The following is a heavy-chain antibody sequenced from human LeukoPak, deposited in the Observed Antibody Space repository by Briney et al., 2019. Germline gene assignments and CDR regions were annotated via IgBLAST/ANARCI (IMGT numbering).Heavy chain of an antibody. D-gene: IGHD4-17*01. Sequence: PGGSLRLSCAASGFTFSNAWMSWVRQAPGKGLEWVGRIKSKTDGGTTDYAAPVKGRFTISRDDSKNTLYLQMNSLKTEDTAVYYCTTDPYGDSFDAFDIWGQGTMVTVSS. CDR3: TTDPYGDSFDAFDI. CDR2: IKSKTDGGTT. CDR1: GFTFSNAW. J-gene: IGHJ3*02. V-gene: IGHV3-15*01.